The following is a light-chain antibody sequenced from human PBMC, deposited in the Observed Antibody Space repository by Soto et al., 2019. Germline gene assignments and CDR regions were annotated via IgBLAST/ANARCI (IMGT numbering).Light chain of an antibody. CDR3: QQSYTTPRT. Sequence: DIQMTQSPSSLSASVGDRVTITCRASQTISTYLNWYQQKPGKAPKLLMYAASSLQSGVPPRFSGSGSGTDFTLTISSLQPEDFATYYCQQSYTTPRTFGQGTRVEI. CDR2: AAS. J-gene: IGKJ1*01. CDR1: QTISTY. V-gene: IGKV1-39*01.